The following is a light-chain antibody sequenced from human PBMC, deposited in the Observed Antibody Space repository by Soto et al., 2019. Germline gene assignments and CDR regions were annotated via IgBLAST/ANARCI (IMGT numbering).Light chain of an antibody. Sequence: DIQLTQSPSFLSPSIGESVTITCRASQVISTSLAWYQVKPGKAPKLLIYAASTLESGVPSRFSATVSGTEFSLTITSLQPEDFATYFCQQYNDFQYSFGPGTKLDI. V-gene: IGKV1-9*01. CDR2: AAS. CDR1: QVISTS. CDR3: QQYNDFQYS. J-gene: IGKJ2*01.